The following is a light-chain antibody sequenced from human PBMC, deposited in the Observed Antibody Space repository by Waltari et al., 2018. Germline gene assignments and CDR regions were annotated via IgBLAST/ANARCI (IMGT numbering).Light chain of an antibody. CDR3: QSYDSSLSGVL. V-gene: IGLV1-40*01. J-gene: IGLJ2*01. Sequence: QSVLTQPPSVSGAPGQRITISCTGTSSNIGAGYDVHWYLQLPGTAPKLLILGNINRPSGVPDRFSASKSDTSASLAITGLQAEDEADYYCQSYDSSLSGVLFGGGTKLTVL. CDR1: SSNIGAGYD. CDR2: GNI.